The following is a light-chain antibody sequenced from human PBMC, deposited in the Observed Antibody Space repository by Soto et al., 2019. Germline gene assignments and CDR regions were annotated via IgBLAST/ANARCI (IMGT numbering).Light chain of an antibody. CDR3: SSYTTSTPWV. Sequence: QSVLTQPASVSGSPGQSITISCTGTSSDVGGYNYVSWYQQHPGKAPKLLIYDVSSRPSGVSNRFSGSKSGNTASLTISGLQAEDEADYYCSSYTTSTPWVFGGGTQLTVL. V-gene: IGLV2-14*01. J-gene: IGLJ3*02. CDR2: DVS. CDR1: SSDVGGYNY.